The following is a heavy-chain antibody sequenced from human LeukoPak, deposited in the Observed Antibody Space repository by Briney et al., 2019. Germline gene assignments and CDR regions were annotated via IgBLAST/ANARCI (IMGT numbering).Heavy chain of an antibody. CDR1: GFTFTTYS. D-gene: IGHD4-17*01. CDR3: ARGHTAVTRHFDF. CDR2: ISSGSSAI. Sequence: GGSLRLSCEPSGFTFTTYSMTWVRQAPGKGLEWVSIISSGSSAIFSADAPKGRFTLSRDDAKNLLYLDMNSLRAEDTAVYYCARGHTAVTRHFDFWGQGTLVTVSS. J-gene: IGHJ4*02. V-gene: IGHV3-21*01.